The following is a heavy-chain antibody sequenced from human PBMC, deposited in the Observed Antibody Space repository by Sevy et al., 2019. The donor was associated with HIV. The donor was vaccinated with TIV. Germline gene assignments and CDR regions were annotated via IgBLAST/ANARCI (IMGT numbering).Heavy chain of an antibody. J-gene: IGHJ4*02. Sequence: LSLTCAASGFTFSKYSMSWVRQPPGKGLEWVSTLSFGCGEINYADSVKGRFTISRDNSKSSVYLQMNNLRPEDTAVYYCAREGCTKPHDYWGQGTLVTVTS. CDR2: LSFGCGEI. D-gene: IGHD2-8*01. V-gene: IGHV3-23*01. CDR3: AREGCTKPHDY. CDR1: GFTFSKYS.